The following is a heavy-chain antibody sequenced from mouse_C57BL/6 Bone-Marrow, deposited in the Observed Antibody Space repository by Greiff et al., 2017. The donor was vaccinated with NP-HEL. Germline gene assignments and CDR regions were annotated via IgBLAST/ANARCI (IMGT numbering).Heavy chain of an antibody. J-gene: IGHJ1*03. CDR1: GYSITSGYY. CDR3: AREGSSGYEYFDV. Sequence: VQLQQSGPGLVKPSQSLSLTCSVTGYSITSGYYWNWIRQFPGNKLEWMGYISYDGSNNYNPSLKNRISITRDTSKNQFFLKLNSVTTEDTATYYWAREGSSGYEYFDVWGTGTTVTVSS. D-gene: IGHD3-2*02. V-gene: IGHV3-6*01. CDR2: ISYDGSN.